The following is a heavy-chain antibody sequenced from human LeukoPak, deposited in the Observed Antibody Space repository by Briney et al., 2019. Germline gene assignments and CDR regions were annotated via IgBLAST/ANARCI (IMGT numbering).Heavy chain of an antibody. CDR1: GFTFSSYA. CDR3: ARWCSSSSCFRGFDY. D-gene: IGHD2-2*01. Sequence: GGSLRLSCAASGFTFSSYAMSWVRQAPGKGLEWVSYISSGSSTIYYADSVKGRFTISRDNAKNSLYLQMNSLRAEDTAVYYCARWCSSSSCFRGFDYWGQGTLVTVSS. V-gene: IGHV3-48*01. CDR2: ISSGSSTI. J-gene: IGHJ4*02.